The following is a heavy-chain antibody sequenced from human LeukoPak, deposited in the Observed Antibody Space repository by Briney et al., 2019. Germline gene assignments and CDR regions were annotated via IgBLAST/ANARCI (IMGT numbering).Heavy chain of an antibody. CDR3: TTSRGYYYYYMDV. J-gene: IGHJ6*03. Sequence: GGSLRLSCAASGFTFSNAWMSWVRQAPGKGLEWVGRIKSKTDGGTTGYAAPVKGRFTISRDDSKNTLYLQMNSLKTEDTAVYYCTTSRGYYYYYMDVWGKGTTVTVSS. CDR2: IKSKTDGGTT. V-gene: IGHV3-15*01. CDR1: GFTFSNAW. D-gene: IGHD3-10*01.